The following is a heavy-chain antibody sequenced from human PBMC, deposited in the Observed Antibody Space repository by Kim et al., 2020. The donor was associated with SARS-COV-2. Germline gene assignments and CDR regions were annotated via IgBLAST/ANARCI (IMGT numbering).Heavy chain of an antibody. V-gene: IGHV1-69*13. CDR2: IIPIFGTA. J-gene: IGHJ3*02. Sequence: SVKVSCKASGGTFSSYAISWVRQAPGQGLEWMGGIIPIFGTANYAQKSQGRVTITADESTSTAYMELSSLRSEDTAVYYCARDWLEYSSSHAFDIWGQGTMVTVSS. CDR1: GGTFSSYA. CDR3: ARDWLEYSSSHAFDI. D-gene: IGHD6-6*01.